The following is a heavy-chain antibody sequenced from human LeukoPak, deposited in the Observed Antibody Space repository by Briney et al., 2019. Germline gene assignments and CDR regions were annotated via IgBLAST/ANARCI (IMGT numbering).Heavy chain of an antibody. CDR1: GFTFSSYW. J-gene: IGHJ4*02. Sequence: GGSLRLSCAASGFTFSSYWMSWVRQAPGKELEWVANIKQDGSEKYYVDSVKGRFTISRDNAKNSLYLQMNSLRAEDTAVYYCAREYYDILTGYYPDYWGQGALVTVSS. CDR2: IKQDGSEK. CDR3: AREYYDILTGYYPDY. D-gene: IGHD3-9*01. V-gene: IGHV3-7*01.